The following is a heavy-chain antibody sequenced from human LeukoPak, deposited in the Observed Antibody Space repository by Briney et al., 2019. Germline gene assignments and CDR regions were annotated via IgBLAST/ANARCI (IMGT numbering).Heavy chain of an antibody. D-gene: IGHD6-19*01. CDR1: GGTVSSYY. CDR3: ARWYSSGWAFDY. V-gene: IGHV4-59*08. CDR2: IHSSGST. Sequence: SETLSLTCTVSGGTVSSYYWNWIRQPPGKGLKWIGYIHSSGSTKYNPSLKSRVTISVDTSKNQFSLKLSSVTAADTAVYYCARWYSSGWAFDYWGQGTLVTVSS. J-gene: IGHJ4*02.